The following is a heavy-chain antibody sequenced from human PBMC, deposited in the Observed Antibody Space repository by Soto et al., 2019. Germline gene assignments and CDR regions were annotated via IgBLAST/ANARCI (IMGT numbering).Heavy chain of an antibody. J-gene: IGHJ5*02. CDR2: INAGNGNT. V-gene: IGHV1-3*01. Sequence: ASVKVSCEASGYTFTSYAMHWVRQAPGQRLEWMGWINAGNGNTKYSQKFQGRVTITRDTSASTAYMELSSLRSEDTAVYYCARDGIVLMVYSSPDPNWFDPWGQGTLVTVSS. D-gene: IGHD2-8*01. CDR1: GYTFTSYA. CDR3: ARDGIVLMVYSSPDPNWFDP.